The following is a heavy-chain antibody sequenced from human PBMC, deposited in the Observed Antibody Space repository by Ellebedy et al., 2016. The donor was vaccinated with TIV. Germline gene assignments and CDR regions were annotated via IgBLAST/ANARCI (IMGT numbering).Heavy chain of an antibody. CDR2: INHDGSEK. CDR1: GFTFSSYW. V-gene: IGHV3-7*01. CDR3: ARDVWGGGWA. D-gene: IGHD6-19*01. J-gene: IGHJ5*02. Sequence: PGGSLRLSCAASGFTFSSYWMSWVRQAPGKGLEWVANINHDGSEKYQVDSVKGRFTISRDNAKNSVYLQLSSLGAEDTAVYYCARDVWGGGWAWGQGTPVTVSS.